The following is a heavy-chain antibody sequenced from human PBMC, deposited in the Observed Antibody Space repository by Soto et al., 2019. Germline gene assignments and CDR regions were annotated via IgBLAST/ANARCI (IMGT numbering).Heavy chain of an antibody. CDR2: INTYHGNT. D-gene: IGHD6-13*01. J-gene: IGHJ6*02. Sequence: QVQLVQSGAELKKPGASVKVSCKASGYTFTNYGISWVRQAPGQGLEWMGWINTYHGNTKYAQKLQGRVTMTKDTSTSTAYMELTSLRSDDTAVYYCARSHGYSASWGYFYYGMRIWGQGTMVIVSS. CDR3: ARSHGYSASWGYFYYGMRI. CDR1: GYTFTNYG. V-gene: IGHV1-18*01.